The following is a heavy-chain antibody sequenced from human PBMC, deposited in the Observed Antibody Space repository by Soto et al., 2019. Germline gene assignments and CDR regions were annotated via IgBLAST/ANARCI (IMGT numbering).Heavy chain of an antibody. CDR2: IKSFADGGTT. J-gene: IGHJ4*02. V-gene: IGHV3-15*07. CDR3: TRRPKAADIGVGSLDF. Sequence: EVKLVESGGDLVKPGGSLRLSCAASGYSFTDAWMNWVRQAPGKGLEWVGRIKSFADGGTTEYAAPVKGRFSISREDSTLTVFLQMNSLQSEDTAVYYCTRRPKAADIGVGSLDFWGRGTPVTVSA. D-gene: IGHD3-9*01. CDR1: GYSFTDAW.